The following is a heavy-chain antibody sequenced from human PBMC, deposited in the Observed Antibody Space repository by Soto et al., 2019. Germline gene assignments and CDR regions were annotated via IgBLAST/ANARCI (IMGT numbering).Heavy chain of an antibody. CDR1: GFPFSSYA. J-gene: IGHJ4*02. V-gene: IGHV3-48*02. CDR3: SRDLSH. Sequence: DVQLVGSGGGLVQPGGSLRLSCVASGFPFSSYAMHWVRQAPVKGLEWISYINGASTTTFYADSVKGRFTVSRDNAKNSVYHQMSSLRHEDKAVYYCSRDLSHWGQGMLVTVSS. CDR2: INGASTTT.